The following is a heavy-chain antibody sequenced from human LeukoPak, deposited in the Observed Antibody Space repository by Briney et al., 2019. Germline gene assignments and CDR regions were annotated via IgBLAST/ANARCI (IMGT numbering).Heavy chain of an antibody. CDR1: GGSISSGSYY. CDR2: IYYSGST. V-gene: IGHV4-39*07. Sequence: SETLSLTCTVSGGSISSGSYYWGWIRQPPGKGLEWIGSIYYSGSTYYNPSLKSRVTISVDTSKNQFSLKLSSVTAADTAVYYCARVPRCSSTSCYHLPHNWFDPWGQGTLVTVSS. D-gene: IGHD2-2*01. CDR3: ARVPRCSSTSCYHLPHNWFDP. J-gene: IGHJ5*02.